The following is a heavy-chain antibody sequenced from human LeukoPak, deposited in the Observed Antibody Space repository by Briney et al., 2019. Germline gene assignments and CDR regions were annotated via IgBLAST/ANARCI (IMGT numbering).Heavy chain of an antibody. Sequence: ASVKVSCKASGYTFTSYGISWVRQAPGQGLEWMGWINPNSGGTNYAQKFQGRVTMTRDTSISTAYMELSRLRSDDTAVYYCARDIVGGTVAGTFDWGQGTLVTVSS. V-gene: IGHV1-2*02. CDR1: GYTFTSYG. J-gene: IGHJ1*01. D-gene: IGHD6-19*01. CDR3: ARDIVGGTVAGTFD. CDR2: INPNSGGT.